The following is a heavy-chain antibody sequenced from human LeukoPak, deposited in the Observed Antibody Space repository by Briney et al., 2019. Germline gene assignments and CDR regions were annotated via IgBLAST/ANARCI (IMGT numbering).Heavy chain of an antibody. V-gene: IGHV3-30*18. CDR3: AKVELAYCGGDCFSLVDD. CDR2: ISYDGSKN. CDR1: GFTFSSTA. D-gene: IGHD2-21*02. J-gene: IGHJ4*02. Sequence: GGSLRLSCAASGFTFSSTAMNWVRQAPGKGLEWVAVISYDGSKNYYADSVRGRFAISRDNSKNTLYLQMNSVSAEDTAVYYCAKVELAYCGGDCFSLVDDWGQGTLVTVSS.